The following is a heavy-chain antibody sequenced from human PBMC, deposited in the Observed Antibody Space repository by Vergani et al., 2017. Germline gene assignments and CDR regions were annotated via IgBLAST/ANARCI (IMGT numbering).Heavy chain of an antibody. CDR1: GYTFTGYY. Sequence: QVQLVQSGAEVKKPGASVKVSCKASGYTFTGYYMHWVRQAPGQGLEWMGWINPNSGGTNYAQKFQGRVTMTRYTSISTAYMELSRLRSDDTAVYYRARATRYCSSTSCYTTVLPYGMDVWGQGTTVTVSS. D-gene: IGHD2-2*02. V-gene: IGHV1-2*02. J-gene: IGHJ6*02. CDR2: INPNSGGT. CDR3: ARATRYCSSTSCYTTVLPYGMDV.